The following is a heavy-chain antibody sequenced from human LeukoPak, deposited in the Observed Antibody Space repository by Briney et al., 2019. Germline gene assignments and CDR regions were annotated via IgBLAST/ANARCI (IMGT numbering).Heavy chain of an antibody. J-gene: IGHJ4*02. CDR1: GGSFSGYY. V-gene: IGHV4-59*01. CDR2: IYYSGST. CDR3: ARTQRRSGYVDY. Sequence: PSETLSLTCAVYGGSFSGYYWSWIRQPPGKGLEWIGYIYYSGSTNYNPSLKSRVTISVDTSKNQFSLKLSSVTAADTAVYYCARTQRRSGYVDYWGQGTLVTVSS. D-gene: IGHD3-3*01.